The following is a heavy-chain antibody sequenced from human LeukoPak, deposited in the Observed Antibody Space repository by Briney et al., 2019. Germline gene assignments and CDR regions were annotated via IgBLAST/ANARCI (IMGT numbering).Heavy chain of an antibody. CDR2: IYYSGST. Sequence: PSETLSLTCTVSGGSISSYYWSWIRQPPGKELEWIGYIYYSGSTNYNPSLKSRVTISVDTSKNQFSLKLSSVTAADTAVYYCAREVGAYFDYWGQGTLVTVSS. CDR1: GGSISSYY. J-gene: IGHJ4*02. D-gene: IGHD1-26*01. CDR3: AREVGAYFDY. V-gene: IGHV4-59*01.